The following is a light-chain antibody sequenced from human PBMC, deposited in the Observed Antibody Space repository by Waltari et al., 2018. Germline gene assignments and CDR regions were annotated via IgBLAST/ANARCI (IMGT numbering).Light chain of an antibody. CDR1: QSLLHSNGYNY. Sequence: DIVMTQSPLSLPVTPGEPASISCRSSQSLLHSNGYNYLDWYLQKPWQSPQLLIYLGSNRGSGVPDRFSGSGSGTDFTLKISRVEAEDVGVYYCMQALQTPLTFGGGTKVEIK. J-gene: IGKJ4*01. CDR2: LGS. CDR3: MQALQTPLT. V-gene: IGKV2-28*01.